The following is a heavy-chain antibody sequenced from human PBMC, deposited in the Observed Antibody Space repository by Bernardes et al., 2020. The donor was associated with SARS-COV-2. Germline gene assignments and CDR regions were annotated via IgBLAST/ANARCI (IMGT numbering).Heavy chain of an antibody. J-gene: IGHJ5*02. CDR2: MNTDSANT. CDR1: GYTFTNYD. CDR3: ARGPIGVAGTRVFDWFDP. V-gene: IGHV1-8*01. Sequence: ASVKVSCKASGYTFTNYDINWVRQAAGQGLEWMGWMNTDSANTGYAQKFQGRITMTRNTSISTAYMELSSLRSEDKAVYYCARGPIGVAGTRVFDWFDPWGQGTLVTVSS. D-gene: IGHD6-19*01.